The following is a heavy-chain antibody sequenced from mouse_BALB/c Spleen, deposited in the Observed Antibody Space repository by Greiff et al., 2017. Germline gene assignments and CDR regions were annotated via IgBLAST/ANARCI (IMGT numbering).Heavy chain of an antibody. CDR2: IWAGGST. CDR1: GFSLTSYG. CDR3: ARESMYGNYRDYYAMDY. J-gene: IGHJ4*01. D-gene: IGHD2-10*02. V-gene: IGHV2-9*02. Sequence: QVQLQQSGPGLVAPSQSLSITCTVSGFSLTSYGVHWVRQPPGKGLEWLGVIWAGGSTNYNSALMSRLSISKDNSKSQVFLKMNSLQTDDTAMYYCARESMYGNYRDYYAMDYWGQGTSVTVSS.